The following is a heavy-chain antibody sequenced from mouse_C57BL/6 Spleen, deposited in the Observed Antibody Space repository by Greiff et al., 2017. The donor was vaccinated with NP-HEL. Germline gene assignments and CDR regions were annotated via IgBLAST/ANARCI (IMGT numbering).Heavy chain of an antibody. D-gene: IGHD1-1*01. Sequence: VQLQQSGAELMKPGASVKLSCKATGYTFNGYWIEWVKQRPGHGLEWIGEILPGSGSTNYNEKFKGKATFTADTSSNTAYMQLSSLTTEDSAIYYCARLGRQYYYGTGFADWGQGTLVTVSA. CDR3: ARLGRQYYYGTGFAD. CDR2: ILPGSGST. V-gene: IGHV1-9*01. J-gene: IGHJ3*01. CDR1: GYTFNGYW.